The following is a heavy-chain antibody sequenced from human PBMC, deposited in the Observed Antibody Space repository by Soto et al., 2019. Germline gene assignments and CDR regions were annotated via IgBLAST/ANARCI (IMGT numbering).Heavy chain of an antibody. Sequence: SETLSLTCAVSGDSLTTNKWWSWVRQSPGKGLEWIGEIYHSGIANFNPSLKSRVTMSVDTSKNQFSLKLSSVTAADTAVYYCARLDYYDSSGYYGFDYWGQGTLVTVSS. J-gene: IGHJ4*02. V-gene: IGHV4-4*02. CDR2: IYHSGIA. CDR3: ARLDYYDSSGYYGFDY. CDR1: GDSLTTNKW. D-gene: IGHD3-22*01.